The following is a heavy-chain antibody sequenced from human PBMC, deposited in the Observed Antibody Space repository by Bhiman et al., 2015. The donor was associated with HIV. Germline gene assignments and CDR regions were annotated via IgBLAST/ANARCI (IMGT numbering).Heavy chain of an antibody. CDR2: ISSSSSYI. Sequence: EVQLVESGGGLVKPGGSLRLSCAASGFTFSIYTMNWVRQAPGKGLEWVSSISSSSSYIYYADSVKGRFTISRDNARNSLFLQMNSLRADDTAVYYCARDRPYNWNWGNNYYGMDVWGQGTTVIVSS. J-gene: IGHJ6*02. CDR1: GFTFSIYT. D-gene: IGHD1-7*01. V-gene: IGHV3-21*03. CDR3: ARDRPYNWNWGNNYYGMDV.